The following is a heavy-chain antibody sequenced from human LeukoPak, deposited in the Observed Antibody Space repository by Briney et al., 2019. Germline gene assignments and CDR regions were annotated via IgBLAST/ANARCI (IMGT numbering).Heavy chain of an antibody. D-gene: IGHD4/OR15-4a*01. CDR1: GGSISSYY. J-gene: IGHJ5*02. V-gene: IGHV4-59*01. CDR3: ARDVLTPPYNWFDP. Sequence: PSETLSLTCTVSGGSISSYYWSWIRQPPGKGLEWIGYIYYSGSTYYNPSLKSRVTISVDTSKNQFSLKLSSVTAADTAVYYCARDVLTPPYNWFDPWGQGTLVTVSS. CDR2: IYYSGST.